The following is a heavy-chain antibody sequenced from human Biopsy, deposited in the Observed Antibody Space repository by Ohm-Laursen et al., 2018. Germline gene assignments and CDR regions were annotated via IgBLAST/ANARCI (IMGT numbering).Heavy chain of an antibody. CDR2: INQAGTT. V-gene: IGHV4-34*08. CDR3: GNEVHGRDY. D-gene: IGHD2-15*01. J-gene: IGHJ4*02. CDR1: GKTFSDYQ. Sequence: SQTLSLTCTVFGKTFSDYQWSWIRQPPGKGLEWIGQINQAGTTNYNPSLKGRVSISADASKYEFSLRLTSVAAADTAVYLCGNEVHGRDYWGLGAQVTVSS.